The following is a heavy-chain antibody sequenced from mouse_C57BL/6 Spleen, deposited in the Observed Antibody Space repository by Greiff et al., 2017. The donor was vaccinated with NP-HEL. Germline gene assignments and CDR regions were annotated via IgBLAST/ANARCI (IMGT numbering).Heavy chain of an antibody. CDR3: ARKYDYDAMDY. CDR2: IDPSDSYT. J-gene: IGHJ4*01. Sequence: QVQLQQPGAELVMPGASVKLSCKASGYTFTSYWMHWVKQRPGRGLEWIGEIDPSDSYTNYNQKFKGKSTLTVDKSSSTAYMQLSSLTSEDSAVYYCARKYDYDAMDYWGQGTSVTGSS. D-gene: IGHD5-1-1*01. CDR1: GYTFTSYW. V-gene: IGHV1-69*01.